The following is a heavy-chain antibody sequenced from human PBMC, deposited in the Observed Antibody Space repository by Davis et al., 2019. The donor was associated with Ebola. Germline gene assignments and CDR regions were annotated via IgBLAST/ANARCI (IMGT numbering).Heavy chain of an antibody. V-gene: IGHV1-2*06. CDR2: INPNSGGT. CDR1: GYTFTGYY. J-gene: IGHJ4*02. Sequence: AASVKVSCKASGYTFTGYYMHWVRQAPGQGLEWMGRINPNSGGTNYAQKFQGRVTMTRDTSISTAYMELSRLRSDDTAVYYCARVPYDFWSGYPDYWGQGTLVTVSS. D-gene: IGHD3-3*01. CDR3: ARVPYDFWSGYPDY.